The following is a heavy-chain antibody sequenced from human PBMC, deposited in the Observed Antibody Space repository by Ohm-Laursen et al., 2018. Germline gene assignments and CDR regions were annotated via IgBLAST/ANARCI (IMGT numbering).Heavy chain of an antibody. CDR3: ARGRIVVVTATHNWFDP. CDR1: GGSVSSGSYY. J-gene: IGHJ5*02. V-gene: IGHV4-61*01. Sequence: SDTLSLTCTVSGGSVSSGSYYWSWIRQPPGKGLEWIGYIYYSGSTNYNPSLKSRVTISVDTSKNQFSLKLSSVTAADTAVYYCARGRIVVVTATHNWFDPWGQGTLVTVSS. D-gene: IGHD2-21*02. CDR2: IYYSGST.